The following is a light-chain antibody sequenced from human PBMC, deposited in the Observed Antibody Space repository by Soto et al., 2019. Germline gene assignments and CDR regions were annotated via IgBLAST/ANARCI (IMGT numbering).Light chain of an antibody. CDR2: EVK. J-gene: IGLJ1*01. Sequence: QSVLTQSASVSGSPGQSITISCTGTSSDVGGYNSVSWFQQHPGNAPKLIIYEVKNRPSGVSNRFSGSKSGNTAPLTISGLQAEDEADYYCSSYTSSDTLVFGTGTKVTVL. V-gene: IGLV2-14*03. CDR3: SSYTSSDTLV. CDR1: SSDVGGYNS.